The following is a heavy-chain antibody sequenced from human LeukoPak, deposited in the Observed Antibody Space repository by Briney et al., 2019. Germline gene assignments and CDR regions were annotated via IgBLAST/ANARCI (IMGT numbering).Heavy chain of an antibody. CDR1: GFTVSSNY. CDR2: IYSGGST. Sequence: GGSLRLSCAASGFTVSSNYMSWVRQAPGKGLEGGSGIYSGGSTYYADSVKGRFTISRDNSKNTLYLQMNSLRAEDTAVYFCAKRGVVIRVILVGFHKEAYYFDSWGQGALVTVSS. CDR3: AKRGVVIRVILVGFHKEAYYFDS. J-gene: IGHJ4*02. V-gene: IGHV3-53*01. D-gene: IGHD2-21*01.